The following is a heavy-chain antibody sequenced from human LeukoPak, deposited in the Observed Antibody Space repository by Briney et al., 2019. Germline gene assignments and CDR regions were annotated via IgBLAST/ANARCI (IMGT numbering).Heavy chain of an antibody. CDR3: ARDLAGPPQEAFDI. CDR1: GLTLSSYW. V-gene: IGHV3-7*01. CDR2: INQDGSEK. J-gene: IGHJ3*02. Sequence: GGSLRLSCAASGLTLSSYWMSWVRQAPGKGLEWVANINQDGSEKHYVDSVTGRFTISRDNTKNSLYLQMNSLRADDTAVYYCARDLAGPPQEAFDIWGQGTMVTVSS.